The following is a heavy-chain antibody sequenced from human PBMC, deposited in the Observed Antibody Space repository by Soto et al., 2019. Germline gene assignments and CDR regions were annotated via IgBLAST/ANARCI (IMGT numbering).Heavy chain of an antibody. V-gene: IGHV3-30-3*01. CDR3: ASSLTGVTPSR. J-gene: IGHJ4*02. Sequence: QVQLVESGGGVVQPGRSLRLSCAASGFTFSSYAMHWVRQAPGKGLEWVAVISYDGSNKYYADSVKGRFTISRDNSKNTLYLQMNSPRAEDTAVYYCASSLTGVTPSRWGQGTLVTVSS. CDR2: ISYDGSNK. D-gene: IGHD5-18*01. CDR1: GFTFSSYA.